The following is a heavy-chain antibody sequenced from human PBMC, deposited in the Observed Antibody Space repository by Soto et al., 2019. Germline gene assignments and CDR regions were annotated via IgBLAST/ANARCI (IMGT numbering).Heavy chain of an antibody. CDR2: INGDGSST. V-gene: IGHV3-74*01. CDR3: AGSPGLSRISGTTLGA. Sequence: GGSLRLSCAASGFTFSSHWMHWVRQAPGKGLVWVSRINGDGSSTSYADSVKGRFTISRDTAKTMLYLQVNSLRADDTAVYYCAGSPGLSRISGTTLGAWGQGTLVTVSS. J-gene: IGHJ5*01. D-gene: IGHD1-7*01. CDR1: GFTFSSHW.